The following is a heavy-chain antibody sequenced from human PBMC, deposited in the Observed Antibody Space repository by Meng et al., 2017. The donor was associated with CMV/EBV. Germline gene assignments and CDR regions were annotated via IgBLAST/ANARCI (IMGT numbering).Heavy chain of an antibody. D-gene: IGHD2-2*01. CDR2: INWNGGST. CDR3: ARTDCSSTSCPKYYFDY. CDR1: GFTVSSNY. V-gene: IGHV3-20*04. J-gene: IGHJ4*02. Sequence: GGSLRLSCAASGFTVSSNYMSWVRQAPGKGLEWVSGINWNGGSTGYADSVKGRFTISRDNAKNSLYLQMNSLRAEDTALYYCARTDCSSTSCPKYYFDYWGQGTLVTVSS.